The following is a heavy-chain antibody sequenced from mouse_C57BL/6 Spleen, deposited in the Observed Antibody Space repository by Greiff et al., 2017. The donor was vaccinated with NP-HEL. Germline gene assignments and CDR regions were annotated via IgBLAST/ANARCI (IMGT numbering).Heavy chain of an antibody. Sequence: VQLQQSGPGLVKPSQSLSLPCSVTGYSITSGYYWNWIRQFPGNKLEWMGYISYDGSNNYNPSLKNRISITRDTSKNQFFLKLNSVTTEDTATYYCARAGDYDRGNYFDYWGQGTTLTVSS. CDR1: GYSITSGYY. J-gene: IGHJ2*01. D-gene: IGHD2-4*01. V-gene: IGHV3-6*01. CDR2: ISYDGSN. CDR3: ARAGDYDRGNYFDY.